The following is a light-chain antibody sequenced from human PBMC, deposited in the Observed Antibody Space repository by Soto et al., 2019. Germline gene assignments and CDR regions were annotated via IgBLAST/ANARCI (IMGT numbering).Light chain of an antibody. J-gene: IGKJ5*01. V-gene: IGKV3-20*01. CDR3: QQYSASPIS. CDR1: QSVSSSY. CDR2: GGS. Sequence: EVVLTQSPGTLSLSPGERATLSCRASQSVSSSYLTWYQQRPGQAPRLVIYGGSRRATGIPDRFSGSGSGPDFTLTISRLEPEDFAVYYCQQYSASPISFGQGTRLEIK.